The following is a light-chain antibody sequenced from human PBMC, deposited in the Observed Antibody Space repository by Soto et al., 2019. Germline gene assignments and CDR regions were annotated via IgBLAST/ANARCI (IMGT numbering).Light chain of an antibody. CDR1: QGVGVW. Sequence: DIQRTQSPSSVSASGGNRVTITCRASQGVGVWLGWYQQKPGKAPHLLIYGASGLQVGVPSRFSGSVSGADGTITISNLKKEDVSTYYCQQAYSHTLTFGGGTKVDIK. CDR3: QQAYSHTLT. J-gene: IGKJ4*01. CDR2: GAS. V-gene: IGKV1-12*01.